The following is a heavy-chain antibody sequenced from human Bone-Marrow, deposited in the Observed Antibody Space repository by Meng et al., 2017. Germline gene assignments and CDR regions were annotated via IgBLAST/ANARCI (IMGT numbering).Heavy chain of an antibody. J-gene: IGHJ3*02. CDR1: GYSISSGYY. D-gene: IGHD3-22*01. V-gene: IGHV4-38-2*02. CDR2: IYHLGST. Sequence: GSLRLSCTVSGYSISSGYYWGWIRQPPGKGLAWLGSIYHLGSTYYNPSLKSRVTISVDTSKNQFSLKLSSVTAADTAVYYCARDRLTYYYDSSGYYHDAFDIWGQGTMVTVSS. CDR3: ARDRLTYYYDSSGYYHDAFDI.